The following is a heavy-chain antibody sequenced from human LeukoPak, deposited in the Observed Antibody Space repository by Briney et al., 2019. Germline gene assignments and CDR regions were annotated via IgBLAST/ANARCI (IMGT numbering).Heavy chain of an antibody. CDR2: ISGSGGST. D-gene: IGHD1-1*01. Sequence: ETLSLTCAVYGGSFSGYYWSWVRQAPGKGLEWVSAISGSGGSTYYADSVKGRFTISRDNSKNTLYLQMNSLRAEDTAVYYCAKANGVKGKGVDIWGQGTMVTVSS. CDR1: GGSFSGYY. J-gene: IGHJ3*02. V-gene: IGHV3-23*01. CDR3: AKANGVKGKGVDI.